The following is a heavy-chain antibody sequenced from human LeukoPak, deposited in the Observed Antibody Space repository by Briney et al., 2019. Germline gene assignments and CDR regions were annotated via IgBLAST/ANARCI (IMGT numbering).Heavy chain of an antibody. Sequence: GASVKVSCKASGYTFTSYAMHWVRQAPGQRLEWMGWINAGNGNTKYSQKFQGRVTITRDTSASTAYMELSSLRSEDTAVYYCARVGQWLVQRGFDYWGQGTLVTVSS. J-gene: IGHJ4*02. CDR1: GYTFTSYA. CDR2: INAGNGNT. D-gene: IGHD6-19*01. V-gene: IGHV1-3*01. CDR3: ARVGQWLVQRGFDY.